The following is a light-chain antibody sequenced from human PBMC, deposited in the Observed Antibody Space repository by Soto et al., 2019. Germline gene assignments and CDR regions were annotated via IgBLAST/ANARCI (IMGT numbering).Light chain of an antibody. CDR2: DAS. J-gene: IGKJ5*01. Sequence: EIVLTQSPATLSLSPGERVTLSCRTIQSVSKYFAWYQQKPGRAPRLLIYDASSRDTGIPGRFIGSGSGTDFTLTISSLELEDFAIYYCQQLSNGPITFGQGTRLEIK. CDR1: QSVSKY. V-gene: IGKV3-11*01. CDR3: QQLSNGPIT.